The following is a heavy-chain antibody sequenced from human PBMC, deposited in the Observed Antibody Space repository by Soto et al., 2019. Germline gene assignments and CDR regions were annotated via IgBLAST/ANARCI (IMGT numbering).Heavy chain of an antibody. CDR1: GFTFSIYS. CDR3: AKVAVAGPPRYGMDV. CDR2: ISGSGGST. D-gene: IGHD6-19*01. V-gene: IGHV3-23*01. Sequence: LXLSCAASGFTFSIYSMSWVLQAPGKGLEWVSAISGSGGSTYYADSVKGRFTISRDNSKNTLYLQMNSLRAEDTAVYYCAKVAVAGPPRYGMDVWGQGTTVTVSS. J-gene: IGHJ6*02.